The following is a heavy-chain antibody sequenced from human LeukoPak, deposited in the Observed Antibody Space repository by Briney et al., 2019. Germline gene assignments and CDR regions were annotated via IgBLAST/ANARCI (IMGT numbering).Heavy chain of an antibody. D-gene: IGHD7-27*01. J-gene: IGHJ4*02. CDR2: MNPNSGNT. V-gene: IGHV1-8*01. CDR3: ARGPRNWGYDY. CDR1: VYTLTSYD. Sequence: ASVEVSCEPSVYTLTSYDINWVRQATGQGLEWMGWMNPNSGNTGYAQNFQGRVTMTRDTSISTAYMELSSLRSEDTAVYYCARGPRNWGYDYWGQGTLVTVSS.